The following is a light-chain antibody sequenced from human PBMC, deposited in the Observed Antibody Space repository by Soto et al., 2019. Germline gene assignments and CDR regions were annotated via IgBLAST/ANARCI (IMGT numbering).Light chain of an antibody. CDR3: QQYGSSSPWT. V-gene: IGKV1-5*03. CDR2: KAS. J-gene: IGKJ1*01. Sequence: DIQMTQSPSTLSASVGARVTITCRASQSVGSWLAWYQQKPGKAPKLLIYKASSLESGVPSRFSGSGSGTEFSLTISSLQPDDCASYHCQQYGSSSPWTFGQWTKVEIK. CDR1: QSVGSW.